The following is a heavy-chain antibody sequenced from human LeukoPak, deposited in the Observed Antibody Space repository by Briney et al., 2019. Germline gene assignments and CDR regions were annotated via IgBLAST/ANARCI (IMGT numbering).Heavy chain of an antibody. J-gene: IGHJ4*02. V-gene: IGHV3-48*01. CDR2: ISSSSSTI. Sequence: GGSLRLSCAASGFTFSSYSMNWVRQAPGKGLDWLSYISSSSSTIYYADSVKGRFTISRDNAKNSLYPQINSQRAEDTAVYYCARARVVTGVFDYWGQGTLVSVSS. CDR3: ARARVVTGVFDY. CDR1: GFTFSSYS. D-gene: IGHD2-21*02.